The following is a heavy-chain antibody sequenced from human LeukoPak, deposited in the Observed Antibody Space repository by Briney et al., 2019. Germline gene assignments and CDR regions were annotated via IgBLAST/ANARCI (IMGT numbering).Heavy chain of an antibody. CDR1: GGTFISYA. CDR3: ARGTGTTVGWFDP. CDR2: IIPIFGTA. Sequence: ASVKVSCKASGGTFISYAISWVRQAPGQGLEWMGGIIPIFGTANYAQKFQGRVTITTDESTSTAYMELSSLRSEDTAVYYCARGTGTTVGWFDPWGQGTLVTVSS. D-gene: IGHD1-7*01. J-gene: IGHJ5*02. V-gene: IGHV1-69*05.